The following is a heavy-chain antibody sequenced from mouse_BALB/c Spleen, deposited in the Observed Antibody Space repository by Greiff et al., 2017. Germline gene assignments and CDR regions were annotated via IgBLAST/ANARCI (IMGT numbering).Heavy chain of an antibody. Sequence: QVQLQQPGAELVRPGASVKLSCKASGYTFTSYWINWVKQRPGQGLEWIGNIYPSDSYTNYNQKFKDKATLTVDKSSSTAYMQLSSPTSEDSAVYYCTRRKEDRTTEYAMDYWGQGTSVTVSS. D-gene: IGHD1-1*01. V-gene: IGHV1-69*02. J-gene: IGHJ4*01. CDR1: GYTFTSYW. CDR2: IYPSDSYT. CDR3: TRRKEDRTTEYAMDY.